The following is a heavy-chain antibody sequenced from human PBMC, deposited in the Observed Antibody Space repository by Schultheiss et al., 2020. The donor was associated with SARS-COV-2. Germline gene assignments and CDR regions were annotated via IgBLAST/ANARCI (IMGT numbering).Heavy chain of an antibody. V-gene: IGHV4-39*07. D-gene: IGHD4-11*01. Sequence: SETLSLTCTVSGGSISSSSYYWGWIRQPPGKGLEWIGRIYTSGSTNYNPSLKSRVTISVDTSKNQFSLKLSSVTTADTAVYYCAREGMNDYSNYYYGMDVWGQGTTVTVSS. CDR3: AREGMNDYSNYYYGMDV. CDR1: GGSISSSSYY. J-gene: IGHJ6*02. CDR2: IYTSGST.